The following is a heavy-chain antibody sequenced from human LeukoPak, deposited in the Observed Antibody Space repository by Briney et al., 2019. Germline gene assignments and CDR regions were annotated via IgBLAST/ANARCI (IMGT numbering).Heavy chain of an antibody. V-gene: IGHV3-49*04. J-gene: IGHJ6*03. D-gene: IGHD3-22*01. CDR3: SNYYDSSGYYAYYYYYMDV. CDR2: IRSKAYGGTT. CDR1: GFTFGDYA. Sequence: PGGSLRLSCTASGFTFGDYAMSWVRQAPGKGLEWVGFIRSKAYGGTTEYAASVKGRFTISRDDSTSIAYLQMNSLKTEDTAVYYCSNYYDSSGYYAYYYYYMDVWGKGTTVTVSS.